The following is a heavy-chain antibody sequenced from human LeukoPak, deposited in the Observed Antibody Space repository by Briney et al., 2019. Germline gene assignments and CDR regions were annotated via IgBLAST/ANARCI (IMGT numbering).Heavy chain of an antibody. CDR1: GFTFSSYW. J-gene: IGHJ4*02. Sequence: GGSLRLSCAASGFTFSSYWMSWVRQAPGKGPEWVANIKQDGSERYYVVSVKGRFTIYRDNAQNSLYLHMNRMRDEDTAVYYCASAHYGAYEGFANLNFWGQGTLVTVSS. D-gene: IGHD4-17*01. V-gene: IGHV3-7*01. CDR2: IKQDGSER. CDR3: ASAHYGAYEGFANLNF.